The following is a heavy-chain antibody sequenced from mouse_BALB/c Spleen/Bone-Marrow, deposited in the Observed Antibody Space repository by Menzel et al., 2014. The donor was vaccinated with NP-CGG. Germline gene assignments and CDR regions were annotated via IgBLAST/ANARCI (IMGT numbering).Heavy chain of an antibody. Sequence: VQLQQSGPELVKPGASMRISCKASGYTFTTYFIHWVKQRPGQGLEWIGWIYPGNINIKYNENFKDKVTLTADKSSNTAHLQISSLTSEDSAVYFCASGDYYRSVMDYWGQGTSVTVSS. J-gene: IGHJ4*01. CDR2: IYPGNINI. CDR1: GYTFTTYF. D-gene: IGHD2-14*01. CDR3: ASGDYYRSVMDY. V-gene: IGHV1S56*01.